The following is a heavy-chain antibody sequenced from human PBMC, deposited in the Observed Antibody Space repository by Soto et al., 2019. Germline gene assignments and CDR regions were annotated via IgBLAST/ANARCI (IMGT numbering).Heavy chain of an antibody. Sequence: SETLSLTCTVSGGSISSGGYYWNWIRQHPGKGLEWIGYIYYSGSTYYNPSLKSRVTISVDTSKNQFSLKLSSVTAADTAVYYCARGEERVAMPYAYWGQGTLVTVSS. J-gene: IGHJ4*02. CDR3: ARGEERVAMPYAY. V-gene: IGHV4-31*03. CDR2: IYYSGST. D-gene: IGHD2-2*01. CDR1: GGSISSGGYY.